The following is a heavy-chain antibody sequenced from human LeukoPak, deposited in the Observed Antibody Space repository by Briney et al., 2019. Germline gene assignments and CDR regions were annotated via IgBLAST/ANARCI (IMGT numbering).Heavy chain of an antibody. CDR1: GYTFTSYD. Sequence: ASVKVSCKASGYTFTSYDINRVRQATGQGLEWMGWMNPNSGNTGYAQKFQGRVTMTRNTSISTAYMELSSLRSEDTAVYYCARGYDSSGYYYYYYYGMDVWGQGTTVTVSS. CDR2: MNPNSGNT. D-gene: IGHD3-22*01. J-gene: IGHJ6*02. CDR3: ARGYDSSGYYYYYYYGMDV. V-gene: IGHV1-8*01.